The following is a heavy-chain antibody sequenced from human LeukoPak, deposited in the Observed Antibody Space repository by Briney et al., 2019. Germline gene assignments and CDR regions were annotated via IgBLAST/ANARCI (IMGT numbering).Heavy chain of an antibody. CDR1: RGSIRGHI. CDR3: ARGGASSRYFGY. J-gene: IGHJ4*02. Sequence: SETLSLTCTVSRGSIRGHISSWIRQPPGKGLEWIGFVSYSGDTNYSPSFNGRVTISLDTSKSQFSLNLNSVTAADTAVYFCARGGASSRYFGYWGQGTLVTVSS. V-gene: IGHV4-59*11. D-gene: IGHD1-26*01. CDR2: VSYSGDT.